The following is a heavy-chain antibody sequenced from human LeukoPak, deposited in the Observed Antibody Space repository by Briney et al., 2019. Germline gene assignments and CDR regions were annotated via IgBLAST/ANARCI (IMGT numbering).Heavy chain of an antibody. V-gene: IGHV3-74*01. D-gene: IGHD3-10*01. Sequence: GGSLRLSCAASGFTFSWYWMHWVRQAPGEGLVWVSVINTDGSITSYADSVKGRFTISRDNSKNTLYLQMNSLRAEDTAVYYCAKVSLEYYYGSGYYFDYWGQGTLVTVSS. CDR3: AKVSLEYYYGSGYYFDY. J-gene: IGHJ4*02. CDR1: GFTFSWYW. CDR2: INTDGSIT.